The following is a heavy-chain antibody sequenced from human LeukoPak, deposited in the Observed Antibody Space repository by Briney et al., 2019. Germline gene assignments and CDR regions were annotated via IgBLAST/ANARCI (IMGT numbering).Heavy chain of an antibody. CDR2: IYYSGST. D-gene: IGHD4-11*01. V-gene: IGHV4-31*03. CDR1: GGSISSGGYY. J-gene: IGHJ6*02. Sequence: PSETLSLTCTVSGGSISSGGYYWSWIRQHPGKGLEWIGYIYYSGSTYYNPSLKSRVTISVDTSKNQFSLKLSSVTAADTAVYYCARDAVNSNYVSSHYYYYGMDVWGQGTTVTVSS. CDR3: ARDAVNSNYVSSHYYYYGMDV.